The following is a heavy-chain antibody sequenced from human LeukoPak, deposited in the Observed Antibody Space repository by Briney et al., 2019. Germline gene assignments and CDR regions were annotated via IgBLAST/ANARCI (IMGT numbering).Heavy chain of an antibody. D-gene: IGHD3-10*01. CDR1: GYTFTSYY. CDR3: ARDVRSSYYYYYMDV. CDR2: TNPSGGST. Sequence: ASVKVSCKASGYTFTSYYMHWVRQAPGQGLEWMGITNPSGGSTSYAQKFQGRVTMTRDTSTSTVYMELSSLRSEDTAVYYCARDVRSSYYYYYMDVWGKGTTVTISS. V-gene: IGHV1-46*01. J-gene: IGHJ6*03.